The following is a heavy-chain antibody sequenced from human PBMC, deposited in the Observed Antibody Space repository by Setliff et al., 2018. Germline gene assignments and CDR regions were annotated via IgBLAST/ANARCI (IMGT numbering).Heavy chain of an antibody. CDR1: GFMFNSYG. J-gene: IGHJ3*01. D-gene: IGHD2-15*01. Sequence: GGSLRLSCTASGFMFNSYGLHWVRQAPGKGLEWVAYLRIDGKTQHYADFVKGRHIITRDNFNTTLYLQMKGLGAEDTAHYYCARGKGNCSGCYFGYDPFDFWGQGTLVTVSS. CDR2: LRIDGKTQ. V-gene: IGHV3-30*02. CDR3: ARGKGNCSGCYFGYDPFDF.